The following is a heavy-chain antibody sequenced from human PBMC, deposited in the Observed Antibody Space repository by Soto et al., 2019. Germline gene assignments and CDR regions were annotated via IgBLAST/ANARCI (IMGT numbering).Heavy chain of an antibody. CDR2: MNPSTGNT. V-gene: IGHV1-8*01. CDR1: GYTFTSYD. Sequence: QVQLVQSGAEVKKPGASVKVSCKASGYTFTSYDIIWVRQATGQGLEWMGWMNPSTGNTDSAEKFQGRLTITRNNSISTVYMELSSLSFEDTAVYYCARGRIIVAGGFDPWGQGTLVTVSS. CDR3: ARGRIIVAGGFDP. D-gene: IGHD6-19*01. J-gene: IGHJ5*02.